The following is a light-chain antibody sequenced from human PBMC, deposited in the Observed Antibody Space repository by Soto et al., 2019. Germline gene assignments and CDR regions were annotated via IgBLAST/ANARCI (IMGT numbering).Light chain of an antibody. V-gene: IGLV1-44*01. CDR1: NSNIGSNT. Sequence: QSALTQPPSASGTPGQRVPISCSGSNSNIGSNTVNWYQQLPGTAPKLLIYNNNQRPSGVPDRFSGSRSGTSASLAISGLQSEDEADYYCAAWDDSLNGVVFGGGTKLTVL. CDR3: AAWDDSLNGVV. CDR2: NNN. J-gene: IGLJ2*01.